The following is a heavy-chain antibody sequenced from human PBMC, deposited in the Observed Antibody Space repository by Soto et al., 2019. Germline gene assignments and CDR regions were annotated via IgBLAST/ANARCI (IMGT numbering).Heavy chain of an antibody. V-gene: IGHV4-30-4*02. CDR2: IYYSGST. D-gene: IGHD3-16*02. Sequence: SDTLALTCTVSGGSISSGVYYWSWIRQPPGKGLEWIGYIYYSGSTYYNPSLKSRVTISVDTSKNQFSLKLSSVTAADTAVYYCARGAIDYDYVWGSYRYTAYFDYWGQGTLVTVS. CDR3: ARGAIDYDYVWGSYRYTAYFDY. CDR1: GGSISSGVYY. J-gene: IGHJ4*02.